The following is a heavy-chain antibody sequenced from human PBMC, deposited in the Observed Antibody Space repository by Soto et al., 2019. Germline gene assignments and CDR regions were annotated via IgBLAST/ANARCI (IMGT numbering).Heavy chain of an antibody. D-gene: IGHD3-9*01. CDR3: ARHPGYYDILTGYTTYYFDY. CDR2: IYYRGNT. V-gene: IGHV4-59*08. Sequence: AETLSLTCTVSGGSIGTYYWSWIRQPPGKGLEWIGYIYYRGNTDYNPSLKSRVTISLDTPKNQFSLKLSSVTAADTAVYYCARHPGYYDILTGYTTYYFDYWGQGILVTVSS. CDR1: GGSIGTYY. J-gene: IGHJ4*02.